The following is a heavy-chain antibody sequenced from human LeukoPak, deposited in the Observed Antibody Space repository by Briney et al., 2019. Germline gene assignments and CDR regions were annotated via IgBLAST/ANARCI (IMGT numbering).Heavy chain of an antibody. V-gene: IGHV4-31*03. CDR1: GGSISSGGYF. CDR3: ARDCSSSRCPDY. J-gene: IGHJ4*02. D-gene: IGHD2-2*01. CDR2: IYYSGGT. Sequence: SETLSLTCTVSGGSISSGGYFWSWIRQHPGMRLEWIGYIYYSGGTHYNPSLRSRVSISLDTSKNQFSLKLSSVTAADTAVYYCARDCSSSRCPDYWGQGTLVTVSS.